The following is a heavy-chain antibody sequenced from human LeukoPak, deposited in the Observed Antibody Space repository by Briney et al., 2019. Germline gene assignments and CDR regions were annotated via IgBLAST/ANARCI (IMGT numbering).Heavy chain of an antibody. Sequence: ASVKVSCKASGYTFTSYYMHWVRQAPGQGLEWMGIINPSGGSTSYAQKLQGRVTMTTDTSTSTAFMELRSLRSDDTAVYYCARDLEPVLLWFGEFDPWGQGTLVTVSS. CDR3: ARDLEPVLLWFGEFDP. CDR1: GYTFTSYY. V-gene: IGHV1-46*01. CDR2: INPSGGST. J-gene: IGHJ5*02. D-gene: IGHD3-10*01.